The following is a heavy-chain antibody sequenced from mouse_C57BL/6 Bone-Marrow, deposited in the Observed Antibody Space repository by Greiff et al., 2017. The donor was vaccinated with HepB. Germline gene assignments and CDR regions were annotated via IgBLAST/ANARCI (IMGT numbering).Heavy chain of an antibody. Sequence: QVQLKQPGAELVRPGTSVKLSCKASGYTFTSYWIHWVKQRPGQGLEWIGVIDPSDSYTNYNQKFKGKATLTVDTSSSTAYMQLSSLTSEDSAVYYCARSRDYDGRFAYWGQGTLVTVSA. J-gene: IGHJ3*01. V-gene: IGHV1-59*01. CDR2: IDPSDSYT. D-gene: IGHD2-4*01. CDR3: ARSRDYDGRFAY. CDR1: GYTFTSYW.